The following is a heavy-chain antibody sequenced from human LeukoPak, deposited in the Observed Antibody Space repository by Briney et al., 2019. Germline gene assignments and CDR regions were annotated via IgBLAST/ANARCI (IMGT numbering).Heavy chain of an antibody. Sequence: PGGSLRLSCAASGFTVSSNYMSWVRQAPGKGLEWVSVIYSGGSTYYADSVKGRFTISRDNSKNTLYLQMNSLRAEDTAVYYCAKAGLYCSGGSCYDWFDPWGQGTLVTVSS. V-gene: IGHV3-53*01. J-gene: IGHJ5*02. CDR1: GFTVSSNY. CDR3: AKAGLYCSGGSCYDWFDP. D-gene: IGHD2-15*01. CDR2: IYSGGST.